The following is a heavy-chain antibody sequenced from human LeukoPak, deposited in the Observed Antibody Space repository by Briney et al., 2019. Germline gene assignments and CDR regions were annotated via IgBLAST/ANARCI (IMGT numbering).Heavy chain of an antibody. V-gene: IGHV4-59*01. CDR3: ARARYVSAWYAFDI. Sequence: PSATLSLTCTVSGGSFISYYWSWIRQPPGKGLEWIGYIYYTGSGNNNPSLKSRVTMSVDTSKNQFSLRLNSVTAADTAVYYCARARYVSAWYAFDIWGQGTMVTVSS. D-gene: IGHD6-19*01. CDR1: GGSFISYY. CDR2: IYYTGSG. J-gene: IGHJ3*02.